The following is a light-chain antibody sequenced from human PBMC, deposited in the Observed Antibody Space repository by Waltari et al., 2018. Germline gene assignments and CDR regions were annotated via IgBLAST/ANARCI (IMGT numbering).Light chain of an antibody. J-gene: IGKJ1*01. CDR1: QSVGSSS. Sequence: EIVLTQSPDTASLSPGDRVTLPCRASQSVGSSSLAWYQQKPGQAPRLVIYRASRRATGIPDRFSGSGSGTDFSLTISRLEPEDFAVYYCQQHGTLPATFGQGTKVEIK. V-gene: IGKV3-20*01. CDR3: QQHGTLPAT. CDR2: RAS.